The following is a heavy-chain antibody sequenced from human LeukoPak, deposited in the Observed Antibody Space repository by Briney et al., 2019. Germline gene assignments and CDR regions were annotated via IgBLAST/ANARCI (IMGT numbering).Heavy chain of an antibody. D-gene: IGHD6-13*01. CDR3: ARVGAGSSWYGGFLDY. V-gene: IGHV3-21*01. Sequence: GSLRLSCAASGFTFSSYSMNWVRQAPGKGLEWVSSISSSSSYIYYADSVKGRFTISRDNAKNSLYLQMNSLRAEDTAVYYCARVGAGSSWYGGFLDYWGQGTLVTVSS. CDR2: ISSSSSYI. CDR1: GFTFSSYS. J-gene: IGHJ4*02.